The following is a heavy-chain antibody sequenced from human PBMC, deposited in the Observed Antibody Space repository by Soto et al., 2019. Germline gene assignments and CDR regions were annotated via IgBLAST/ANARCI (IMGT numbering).Heavy chain of an antibody. Sequence: QVQLVQSGAEVKKPGSSVKVSCKASGGTFSSYTISWVRQAPGQGLEWMGRIIPILGIANYAQKFQGRVTITADKSTSTAYMELSSLRSEDTAVYYCAPHGEMATAPVVDYWGQGPLVTVSS. CDR3: APHGEMATAPVVDY. D-gene: IGHD5-18*01. CDR2: IIPILGIA. J-gene: IGHJ4*02. CDR1: GGTFSSYT. V-gene: IGHV1-69*02.